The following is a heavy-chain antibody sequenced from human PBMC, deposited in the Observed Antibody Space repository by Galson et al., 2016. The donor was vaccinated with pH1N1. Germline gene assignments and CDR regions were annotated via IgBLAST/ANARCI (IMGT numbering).Heavy chain of an antibody. J-gene: IGHJ3*02. V-gene: IGHV3-23*01. Sequence: SLRLSCAASGSNSDYNINWVRLAPGKGLEWVSSISGSGGRKHYADSVQGRFITSRDNSKNTLYLQMNSLRAGDTALYFCAKGGYGDYGLDVFDIWGQGTMVIVSS. CDR2: ISGSGGRK. CDR3: AKGGYGDYGLDVFDI. D-gene: IGHD4-17*01. CDR1: GSNSDYN.